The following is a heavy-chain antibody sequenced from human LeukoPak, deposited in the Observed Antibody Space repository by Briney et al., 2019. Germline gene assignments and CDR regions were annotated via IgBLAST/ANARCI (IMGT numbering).Heavy chain of an antibody. CDR2: IYYSGST. CDR3: ARMPDILTGLDS. CDR1: GGSISTYY. Sequence: SETLSLTCTVSGGSISTYYWSWIRKPPGKGLEWIAYIYYSGSTNYNPSLKSRVTISLDTSKNQFSLKLSSVTTADTAVYYCARMPDILTGLDSWGQGTLVTVSS. J-gene: IGHJ4*02. D-gene: IGHD3-9*01. V-gene: IGHV4-59*01.